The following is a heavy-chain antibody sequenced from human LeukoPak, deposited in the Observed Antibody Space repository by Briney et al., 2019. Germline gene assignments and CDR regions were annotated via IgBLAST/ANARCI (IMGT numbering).Heavy chain of an antibody. CDR3: ARQLGERTFNWNDFDY. CDR1: GYSFTTYW. D-gene: IGHD1-20*01. Sequence: GASLQISCQGFGYSFTTYWIGWVRQMPGKGLEWMGIIYPGDSDIRYSPSFQGQVTISADKSISTAYLQWSSLKASDTATYFCARQLGERTFNWNDFDYWGQGTLVSVSS. J-gene: IGHJ4*02. V-gene: IGHV5-51*01. CDR2: IYPGDSDI.